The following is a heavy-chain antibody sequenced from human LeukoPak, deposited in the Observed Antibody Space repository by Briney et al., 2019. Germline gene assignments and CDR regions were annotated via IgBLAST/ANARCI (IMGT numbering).Heavy chain of an antibody. V-gene: IGHV3-30*18. CDR1: GFTFSSYG. D-gene: IGHD6-19*01. CDR3: AKERGETVAGTVYFQH. J-gene: IGHJ1*01. Sequence: GGSLRLFCAASGFTFSSYGMHWVRQAPGKGLEWVAVISYDGSNNYADSVKGRFTISRDNSKNTLYLQMKSLRAEDTAVYYCAKERGETVAGTVYFQHWGQGTLVTVSS. CDR2: ISYDGSN.